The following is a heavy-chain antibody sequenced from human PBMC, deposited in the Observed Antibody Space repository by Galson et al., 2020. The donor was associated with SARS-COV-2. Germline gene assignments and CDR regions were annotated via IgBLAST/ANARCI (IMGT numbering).Heavy chain of an antibody. CDR2: VRGYGSTT. CDR1: GFTFSNYD. J-gene: IGHJ4*02. Sequence: GGSLRLSCAASGFTFSNYDMNWIRQAPGKGLERDSGVRGYGSTTYYADSVNGRFTITRDNFQNTLYLQMNSRRAEDAAIYYCAKRHRDISGVGYGGQGARVTVTS. CDR3: AKRHRDISGVGY. V-gene: IGHV3-23*01. D-gene: IGHD5-12*01.